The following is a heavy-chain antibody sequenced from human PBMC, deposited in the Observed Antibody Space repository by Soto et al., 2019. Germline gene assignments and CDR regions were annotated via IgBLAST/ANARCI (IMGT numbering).Heavy chain of an antibody. Sequence: QVQLVQSGAEVKKPGSSVKVSCKASGGTFSSYTISWVRQAPGQGLEWMGRIIPILGIANYEQKFQGRVTISADQSTSTDYMEVSSLRSEATAVYSCASVYCNSESSDYWGQGTLVTVSS. D-gene: IGHD4-4*01. CDR2: IIPILGIA. CDR1: GGTFSSYT. CDR3: ASVYCNSESSDY. J-gene: IGHJ4*02. V-gene: IGHV1-69*02.